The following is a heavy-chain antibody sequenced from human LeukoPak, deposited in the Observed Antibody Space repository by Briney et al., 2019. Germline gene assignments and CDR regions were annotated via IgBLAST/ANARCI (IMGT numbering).Heavy chain of an antibody. CDR1: GFTFDDYA. CDR3: AKDRYSSGRSVTFDY. Sequence: PGGSLRLSCAASGFTFDDYAMHWVRHAPGKGLEWVSGISWNSGSIGYADSVKGRFTISRDNAKNSLYLQMNSLRAEDTALYYCAKDRYSSGRSVTFDYWGQGTLVTVSS. V-gene: IGHV3-9*01. CDR2: ISWNSGSI. D-gene: IGHD6-19*01. J-gene: IGHJ4*02.